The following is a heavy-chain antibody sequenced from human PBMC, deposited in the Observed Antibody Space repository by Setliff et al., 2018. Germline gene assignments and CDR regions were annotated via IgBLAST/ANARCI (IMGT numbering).Heavy chain of an antibody. Sequence: SETLSLTCTVSGGSISSYYWSWIRQPPGKRLEWIGYIYYSGSTNYNPSLESRVTISVDTSKNQFSLKLSSVTAADTAVYYCARDNNPGYRGYWGRFDYWGQGTLVTVSS. V-gene: IGHV4-59*12. CDR3: ARDNNPGYRGYWGRFDY. J-gene: IGHJ4*02. D-gene: IGHD3-16*02. CDR2: IYYSGST. CDR1: GGSISSYY.